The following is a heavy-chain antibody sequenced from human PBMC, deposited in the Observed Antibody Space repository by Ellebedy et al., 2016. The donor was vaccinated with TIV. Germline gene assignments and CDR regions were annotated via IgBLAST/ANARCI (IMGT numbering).Heavy chain of an antibody. CDR3: AREVPRSCYFDS. CDR1: GFTFTSYY. Sequence: AASVKVSCKASGFTFTSYYMHWVRQAPGQGLEWMGIIIPSDGATNYAPKFQDRLTITRDTSTSTLYMELSSLRSEDTALYCCAREVPRSCYFDSWGQGTLLTVSS. V-gene: IGHV1-46*01. CDR2: IIPSDGAT. J-gene: IGHJ4*02.